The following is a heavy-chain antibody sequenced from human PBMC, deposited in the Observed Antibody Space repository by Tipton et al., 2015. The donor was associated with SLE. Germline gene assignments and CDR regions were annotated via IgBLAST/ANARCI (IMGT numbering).Heavy chain of an antibody. Sequence: TLSLTCTVSGGSISSHYWSWIRQPPGKGLEWIGYIYYSGSTNYNPSLKSRVTISVDTSKNQFSLKLSSVTAADTAVYYCAGGGEQQLVWGWFDPWGQGTLVTVSS. CDR2: IYYSGST. D-gene: IGHD6-13*01. J-gene: IGHJ5*02. V-gene: IGHV4-59*11. CDR3: AGGGEQQLVWGWFDP. CDR1: GGSISSHY.